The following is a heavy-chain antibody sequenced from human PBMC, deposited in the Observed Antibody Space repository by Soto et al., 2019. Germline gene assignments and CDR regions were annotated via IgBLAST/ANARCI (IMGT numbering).Heavy chain of an antibody. J-gene: IGHJ4*02. CDR1: GGSFSGYY. V-gene: IGHV4-34*01. CDR3: ARVGVVDYDFWSGYSGDHYYFDY. Sequence: SETLSLTCAVYGGSFSGYYWSWIRQPPGKGLEWIGEINHSGSTNYNPSLKSRATISVDTSKNQFSLKLSSVTAADTAVYYCARVGVVDYDFWSGYSGDHYYFDYWGQGTLVTVSS. D-gene: IGHD3-3*01. CDR2: INHSGST.